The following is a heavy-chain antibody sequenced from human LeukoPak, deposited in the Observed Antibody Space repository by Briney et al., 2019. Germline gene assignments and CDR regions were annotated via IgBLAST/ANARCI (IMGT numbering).Heavy chain of an antibody. CDR1: GLTFSDYW. CDR2: INEDGSAK. V-gene: IGHV3-7*02. CDR3: ARGLHSGLDY. D-gene: IGHD6-25*01. Sequence: PGGSLRLSCAVSGLTFSDYWMSWVRQAPGKGLEWVAYINEDGSAKFYVDSVKGRFTISRANAKNLVYLQMNSLTAEDTALYYCARGLHSGLDYWGQGTLVTVSS. J-gene: IGHJ4*02.